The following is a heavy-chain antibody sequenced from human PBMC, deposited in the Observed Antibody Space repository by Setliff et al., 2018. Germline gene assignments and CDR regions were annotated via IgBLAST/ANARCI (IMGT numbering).Heavy chain of an antibody. V-gene: IGHV4-31*03. Sequence: PSETLSLTCNVSGDFISSGGYTWNWIRQHPEMGLEWIGYIFYNGNTFYNPSLQSRVTISVDTSKNQFSLKLTSLNAADSAVYYCARASHSYGSPNWSDPWGPGTLVTVSS. D-gene: IGHD3-22*01. J-gene: IGHJ5*02. CDR3: ARASHSYGSPNWSDP. CDR1: GDFISSGGYT. CDR2: IFYNGNT.